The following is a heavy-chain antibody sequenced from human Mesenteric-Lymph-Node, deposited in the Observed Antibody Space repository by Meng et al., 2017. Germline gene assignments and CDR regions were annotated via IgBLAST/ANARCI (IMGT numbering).Heavy chain of an antibody. CDR2: MNPNTGGT. V-gene: IGHV1-2*06. CDR3: ARIRSGYDLFDY. CDR1: GYTFTGNY. J-gene: IGHJ4*02. Sequence: QVQLGQFGADVKKPGASVKVSCKASGYTFTGNYMHWVRQAPGQGLEWMGRMNPNTGGTNYAQKFQGRVTMTRDTSISTAYMELSSLRVDDTAVYYCARIRSGYDLFDYWGQGTLVTVSS. D-gene: IGHD5-12*01.